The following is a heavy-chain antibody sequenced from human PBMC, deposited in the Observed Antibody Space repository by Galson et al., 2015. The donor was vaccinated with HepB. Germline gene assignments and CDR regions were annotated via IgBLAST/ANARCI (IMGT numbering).Heavy chain of an antibody. D-gene: IGHD3-22*01. Sequence: SLRLSCAASGFTFSDYYMSWIRQAPGKGLEWVSYISSSGSTIYYADSVKGRFTISRDNAKNSLYLQMNSLRAEDTAVYYCARDLLEYDDSSGSIDYWGQGTLVTVSS. J-gene: IGHJ4*02. CDR1: GFTFSDYY. V-gene: IGHV3-11*01. CDR3: ARDLLEYDDSSGSIDY. CDR2: ISSSGSTI.